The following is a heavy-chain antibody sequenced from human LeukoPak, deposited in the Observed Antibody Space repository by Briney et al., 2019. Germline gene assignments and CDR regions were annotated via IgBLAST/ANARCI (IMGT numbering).Heavy chain of an antibody. V-gene: IGHV4-4*02. CDR2: SNHSGST. CDR1: GVSISSNLW. CDR3: ARGWIPPKGYYYYMDV. D-gene: IGHD5-18*01. Sequence: SGTLSLTCAVSGVSISSNLWWTWIRPPPGKGREWIGESNHSGSTNYNPSLKSRVTISGETSKNQFSLKLSSVTAADTAVYYCARGWIPPKGYYYYMDVWGKGTTVTVSS. J-gene: IGHJ6*03.